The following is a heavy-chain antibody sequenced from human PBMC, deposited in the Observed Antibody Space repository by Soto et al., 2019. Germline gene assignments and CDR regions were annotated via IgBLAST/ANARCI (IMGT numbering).Heavy chain of an antibody. CDR2: IIGIGDTA. CDR3: AKDYDYGVSLPFDY. CDR1: GFSFRDYG. Sequence: EVPLLEAGGGLVQPGGSLRLTCAASGFSFRDYGMSWVRQAPGKGLEWLSAIIGIGDTAYYADSVRGRFTISRDNSKNTLYLQLNDVGADDTDIYYCAKDYDYGVSLPFDYWGQGTLVPVSS. J-gene: IGHJ4*02. D-gene: IGHD4-17*01. V-gene: IGHV3-23*01.